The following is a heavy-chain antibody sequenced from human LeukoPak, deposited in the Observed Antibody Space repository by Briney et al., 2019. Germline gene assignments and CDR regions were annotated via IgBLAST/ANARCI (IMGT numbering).Heavy chain of an antibody. D-gene: IGHD3-10*01. J-gene: IGHJ5*01. CDR2: INHGGKT. V-gene: IGHV4-34*01. CDR3: ARGPASGSNFAWFGS. Sequence: SETLSLTCAVYGGSLSNYYWSWIRQPPGKGLEWIGEINHGGKTYYNPSLKSRVTISVDMSKNQFSLELNYVTAADTAAYYCARGPASGSNFAWFGSWGQGTLVTVSS. CDR1: GGSLSNYY.